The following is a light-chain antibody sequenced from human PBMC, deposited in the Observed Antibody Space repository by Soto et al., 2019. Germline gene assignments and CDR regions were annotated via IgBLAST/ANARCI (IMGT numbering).Light chain of an antibody. Sequence: DIQMTQSPSTLSASVGDRVTITCRASQSISTWLAWYQQKPGKVPKLLIYDASSLESGVPSRFSGSGSGTEFTLTISSLRPDDSATYYCQQYSSYSQTFGQGTKVEIK. CDR3: QQYSSYSQT. CDR2: DAS. J-gene: IGKJ1*01. V-gene: IGKV1-5*01. CDR1: QSISTW.